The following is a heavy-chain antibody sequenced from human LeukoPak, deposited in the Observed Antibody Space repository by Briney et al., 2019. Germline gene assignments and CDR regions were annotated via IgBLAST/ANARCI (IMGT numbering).Heavy chain of an antibody. J-gene: IGHJ4*02. Sequence: ASVKVSCKASGYTFTSYGINWVRQAPGQGLEWMGWISTYNGYTYYAQKFQGTVTMTTGTSTNTAYMELRSLRPDDTAVYYCARDSETFCSTSTCSGFSIDNWGQGTLVTVSS. CDR2: ISTYNGYT. CDR3: ARDSETFCSTSTCSGFSIDN. CDR1: GYTFTSYG. V-gene: IGHV1-18*01. D-gene: IGHD2-2*01.